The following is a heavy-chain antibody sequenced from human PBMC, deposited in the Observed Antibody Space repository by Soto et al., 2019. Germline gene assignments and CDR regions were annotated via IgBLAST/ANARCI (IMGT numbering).Heavy chain of an antibody. D-gene: IGHD7-27*01. CDR3: ATDRREHWGTDY. J-gene: IGHJ4*02. V-gene: IGHV1-69*04. CDR1: GDTFSSYS. CDR2: IIPMLGVS. Sequence: QVQLVQSGAEVKKPGSSAKVSCKASGDTFSSYSFNWVRQAPGEGLEWMGRIIPMLGVSSSAQKFQGRVTFTADKSTSTVYMELSSLRSEDTALYYCATDRREHWGTDYWGQGSLVTVSS.